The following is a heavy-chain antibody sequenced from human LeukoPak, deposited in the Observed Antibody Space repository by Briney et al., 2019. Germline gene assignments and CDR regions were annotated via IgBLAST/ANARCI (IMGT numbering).Heavy chain of an antibody. Sequence: GGSLRLSCAASGFTFSDYNMNWVRQAPGKGLEWVSYISSITTTIYYADSVKGRFTISRDNVKNSLYLQMDSLRVEDTAVYYCARVDPIAVAGDDYWGEGTQVAVSS. CDR1: GFTFSDYN. CDR2: ISSITTTI. CDR3: ARVDPIAVAGDDY. D-gene: IGHD6-19*01. J-gene: IGHJ4*02. V-gene: IGHV3-48*01.